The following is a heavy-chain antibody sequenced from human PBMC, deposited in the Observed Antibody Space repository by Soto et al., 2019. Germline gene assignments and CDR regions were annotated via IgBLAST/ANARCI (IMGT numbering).Heavy chain of an antibody. J-gene: IGHJ4*02. CDR3: AKDRTVAARHFDY. D-gene: IGHD6-6*01. CDR1: GFAFSNYA. Sequence: GGSLSLSCAASGFAFSNYAMHWVRQAPGKGLEWVSSISTSIDATYYADSVKGRFTISRDDSKNTLYLQMNSLRAEDSAVYYCAKDRTVAARHFDYWGQGTQVTVSS. CDR2: ISTSIDAT. V-gene: IGHV3-23*01.